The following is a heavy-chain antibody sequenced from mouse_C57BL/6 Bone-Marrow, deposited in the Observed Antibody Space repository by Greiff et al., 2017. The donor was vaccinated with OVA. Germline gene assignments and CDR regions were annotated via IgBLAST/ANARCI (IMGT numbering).Heavy chain of an antibody. CDR2: IWPGGGT. CDR1: GFSLTSYA. V-gene: IGHV2-9-1*01. Sequence: VQLQQSGPGLVAPSQSLSITCTVSGFSLTSYAISWVRQPPGKGLEWLGVIWPGGGTNYNSALKSRLSISKDNSKSQVFLKMNSLQTDDTARYYCARNGYYPFAYWGQGTLVTVAA. J-gene: IGHJ3*01. D-gene: IGHD2-3*01. CDR3: ARNGYYPFAY.